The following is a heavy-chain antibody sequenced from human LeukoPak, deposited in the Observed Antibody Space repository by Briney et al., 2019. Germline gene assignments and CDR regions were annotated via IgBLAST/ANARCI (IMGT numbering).Heavy chain of an antibody. J-gene: IGHJ1*01. CDR2: ISSSSSYI. CDR1: GFTFSSYS. D-gene: IGHD3-16*01. Sequence: GGSLRLSCAASGFTFSSYSMNWVRQAPGKGLEWVSSISSSSSYIYYADSVKGRFTISRDNAKNSLYLQMNSLRAEDTAVYYCARAPRDYDYVWGPTAEYFQHWGQGTLVTVSS. CDR3: ARAPRDYDYVWGPTAEYFQH. V-gene: IGHV3-21*01.